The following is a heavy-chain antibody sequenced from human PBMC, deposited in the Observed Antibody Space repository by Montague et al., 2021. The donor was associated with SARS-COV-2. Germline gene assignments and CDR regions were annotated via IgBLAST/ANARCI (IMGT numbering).Heavy chain of an antibody. CDR2: VHYTGSS. Sequence: SETLSLTCEVSSDSISSYYWSWIRQSPGKGLEWIGYVHYTGSSKYTPSLKTRVTLSLDTPKNHFSLKLRSVTAADTAIYYCARAQNTCFIANCVNYFDVWGLGALVTVSS. V-gene: IGHV4-59*01. CDR3: ARAQNTCFIANCVNYFDV. CDR1: SDSISSYY. J-gene: IGHJ4*02. D-gene: IGHD1-1*01.